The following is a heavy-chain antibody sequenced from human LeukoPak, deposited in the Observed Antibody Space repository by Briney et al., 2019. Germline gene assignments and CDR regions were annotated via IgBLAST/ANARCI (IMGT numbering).Heavy chain of an antibody. CDR1: GFTFSSYA. J-gene: IGHJ4*02. CDR3: AREGDYGDLYYFDY. CDR2: ISYDGSNK. V-gene: IGHV3-30-3*01. D-gene: IGHD4-17*01. Sequence: GGSLRLSCAASGFTFSSYAMHWVRQASGKGLEWVAVISYDGSNKYYADSVKGRFTISRDNSKNTLYLQMNSLRAEDTAVYYCAREGDYGDLYYFDYWGQGTLVTVSS.